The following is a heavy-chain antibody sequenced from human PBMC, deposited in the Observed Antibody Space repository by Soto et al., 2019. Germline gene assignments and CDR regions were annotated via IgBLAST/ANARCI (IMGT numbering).Heavy chain of an antibody. V-gene: IGHV4-59*01. CDR3: AALGRYVNYIEN. CDR1: GDSISDFY. CDR2: IYYSGVT. Sequence: SETLSLTCNVSGDSISDFYCSWIRQSPGKGLEFIGYIYYSGVTYYNPPLQSRVTFSMDTSKSQFSLQLKSVTAADTAIYYCAALGRYVNYIENWGQGTLVTVSS. J-gene: IGHJ4*02. D-gene: IGHD1-26*01.